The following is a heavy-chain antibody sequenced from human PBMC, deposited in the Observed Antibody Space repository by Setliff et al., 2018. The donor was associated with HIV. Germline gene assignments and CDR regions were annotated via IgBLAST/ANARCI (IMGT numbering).Heavy chain of an antibody. D-gene: IGHD3-22*01. Sequence: TLSLTCTVSGGSISSGSYYWSWIRQPAGQGLEWIGRIYSSGSTNYNPSLKSRVTISVDTSKNQFSLKLSSVTAADTAVYYCARGGYYDSSGDAFDIWGQGTMVTVSS. CDR2: IYSSGST. CDR1: GGSISSGSYY. J-gene: IGHJ3*02. CDR3: ARGGYYDSSGDAFDI. V-gene: IGHV4-61*02.